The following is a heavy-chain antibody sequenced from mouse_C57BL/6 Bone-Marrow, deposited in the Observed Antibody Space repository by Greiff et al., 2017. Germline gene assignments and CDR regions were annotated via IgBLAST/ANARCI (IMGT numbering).Heavy chain of an antibody. Sequence: EVQLQQSGAELVRPGASVKLSCTASGFNIKDYYMHWVKQRPEQGLEWIGRIDPEDGDTEYAPKFQGKATMTAETSSNTAYLQLSSLTSEDTAVYYCTTGYYGSRGYWGQGTTLTVSS. CDR3: TTGYYGSRGY. CDR2: IDPEDGDT. J-gene: IGHJ2*01. CDR1: GFNIKDYY. V-gene: IGHV14-1*01. D-gene: IGHD1-1*01.